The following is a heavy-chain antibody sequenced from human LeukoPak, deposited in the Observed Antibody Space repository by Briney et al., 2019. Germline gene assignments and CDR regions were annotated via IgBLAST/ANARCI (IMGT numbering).Heavy chain of an antibody. CDR2: ISWNSGSI. D-gene: IGHD6-6*01. CDR1: GFIFDDYA. V-gene: IGHV3-9*01. J-gene: IGHJ4*02. CDR3: ATYRDYSSSGASVDY. Sequence: PGGSLRLSCAASGFIFDDYAMHWVRQAPGKGLEWVSGISWNSGSIGYADSVKGRFTISRDNAKNSLYLQMNSLRAEDTALYYCATYRDYSSSGASVDYWGQGTLVTVSS.